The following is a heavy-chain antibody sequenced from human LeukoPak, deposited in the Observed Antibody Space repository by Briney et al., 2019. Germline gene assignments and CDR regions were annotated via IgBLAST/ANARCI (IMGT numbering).Heavy chain of an antibody. Sequence: PGGSLRLPCAASGFTFSSYAMSWVRQAPGKGLEWVSAISGSGGSTYYADSVKGRFTISRDNSKNTLYLQMNSLRAEDTAVYFCAKDEMAVAIFDYWGQGTLVTVSS. CDR1: GFTFSSYA. D-gene: IGHD5-24*01. V-gene: IGHV3-23*01. J-gene: IGHJ4*02. CDR3: AKDEMAVAIFDY. CDR2: ISGSGGST.